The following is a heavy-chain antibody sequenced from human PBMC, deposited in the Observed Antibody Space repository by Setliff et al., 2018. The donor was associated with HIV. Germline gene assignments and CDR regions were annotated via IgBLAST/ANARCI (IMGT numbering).Heavy chain of an antibody. J-gene: IGHJ4*02. D-gene: IGHD2-15*01. V-gene: IGHV1-69*13. CDR3: ARDSHCSGPSCYSGGQFFDY. CDR2: SIPVFGTV. CDR1: GGTFSGYA. Sequence: SVKVSCKAPGGTFSGYAFSWVRQAPGQGFEWMGGSIPVFGTVNYAQKFLGRATITADESTNTSYMELNSLRSEDTAVYFCARDSHCSGPSCYSGGQFFDYWGQGTLVTVSS.